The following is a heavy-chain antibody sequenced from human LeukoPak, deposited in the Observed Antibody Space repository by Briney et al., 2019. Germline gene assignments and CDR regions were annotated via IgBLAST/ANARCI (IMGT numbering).Heavy chain of an antibody. D-gene: IGHD1-1*01. CDR1: GGSFSGYY. V-gene: IGHV4-34*01. Sequence: SETLSLTCAVYGGSFSGYYWSWIRQPPGKGLEWIGEINHSGSTNYNPSLKSRVTIPVDTSKNQFSLKLSSVTAADTAVYYCASRGGTTSPFDYWGQGTLVTVSS. CDR2: INHSGST. J-gene: IGHJ4*02. CDR3: ASRGGTTSPFDY.